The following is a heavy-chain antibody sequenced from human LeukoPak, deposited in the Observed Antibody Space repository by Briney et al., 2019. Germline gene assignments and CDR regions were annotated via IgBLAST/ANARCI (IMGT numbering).Heavy chain of an antibody. Sequence: PGRSLRLSCAASGFTFSSYAMHWVRQAPGKGLEWVAVISYDGSNKYYADSVKGRFTISRDNSKNTLYLQMNSLRAEDTAVYYCAREIKFSGALYYYYGMDVWGQGTTVTVSS. CDR3: AREIKFSGALYYYYGMDV. CDR2: ISYDGSNK. CDR1: GFTFSSYA. V-gene: IGHV3-30-3*01. D-gene: IGHD1-26*01. J-gene: IGHJ6*02.